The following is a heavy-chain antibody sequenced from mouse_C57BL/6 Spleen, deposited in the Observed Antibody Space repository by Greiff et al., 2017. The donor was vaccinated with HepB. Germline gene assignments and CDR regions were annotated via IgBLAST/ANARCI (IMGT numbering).Heavy chain of an antibody. V-gene: IGHV5-4*01. CDR1: GFTFSSYA. CDR3: SRDIDYDLDRYFDV. J-gene: IGHJ1*03. CDR2: ISDGGSYT. D-gene: IGHD2-4*01. Sequence: EVQLVESGGGLVKPGGSLKLSCAASGFTFSSYAMSWVRQTPEKRLEWVATISDGGSYTYYPDNVKGRFTISRDNAKNNLYLQMSHLKSEDTAMYYCSRDIDYDLDRYFDVWGTGTTVTVSS.